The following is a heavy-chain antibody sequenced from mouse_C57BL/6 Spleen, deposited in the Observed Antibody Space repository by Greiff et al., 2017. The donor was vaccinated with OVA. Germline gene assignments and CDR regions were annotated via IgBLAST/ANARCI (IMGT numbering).Heavy chain of an antibody. CDR3: ASPSRDY. Sequence: EVKVVESGGGLVKPGGSLKLSCAASGFTFSDYGMHWVRQAPEKGLEWVAYISSGSSTIYYADTVKGRFTFSRDNASNTLFLQMTSQRAEYTAMYYCASPSRDYWGQGTSVTVSS. CDR1: GFTFSDYG. CDR2: ISSGSSTI. V-gene: IGHV5-17*01. J-gene: IGHJ4*01.